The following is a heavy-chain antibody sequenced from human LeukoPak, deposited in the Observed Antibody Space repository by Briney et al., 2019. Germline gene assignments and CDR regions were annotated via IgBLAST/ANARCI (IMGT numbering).Heavy chain of an antibody. CDR2: ISSSTTI. Sequence: PGGSLRLSCAASRFTFSYYGVNWVRQAPGKGLEWVSYISSSTTIYYAESVRGRFTISRDNAKNSLYLQMNSLKAEDTAIYYCAREVGTPQAFDIWGQGTMVTVSS. D-gene: IGHD1-26*01. V-gene: IGHV3-48*01. J-gene: IGHJ3*02. CDR3: AREVGTPQAFDI. CDR1: RFTFSYYG.